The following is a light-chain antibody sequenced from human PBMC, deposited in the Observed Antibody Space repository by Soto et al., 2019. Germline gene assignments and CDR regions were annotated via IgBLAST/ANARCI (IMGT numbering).Light chain of an antibody. Sequence: QSVLTQPPSASGTPGQRVTISCSGSNSNIGSNTVNWYQQLPGTAPKLLIYYDNLRPSGVPDRISGSKSGTSASLAISGLQSDDESDYYCAAWDVSLNARVLGTGTKVTVL. CDR1: NSNIGSNT. CDR2: YDN. J-gene: IGLJ1*01. CDR3: AAWDVSLNARV. V-gene: IGLV1-44*01.